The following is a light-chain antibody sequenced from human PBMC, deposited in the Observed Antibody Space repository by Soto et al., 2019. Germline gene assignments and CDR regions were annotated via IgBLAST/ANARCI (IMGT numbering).Light chain of an antibody. CDR3: SSYAGSITRYV. V-gene: IGLV2-14*01. CDR2: DVS. J-gene: IGLJ1*01. Sequence: QSALTQPASVSGSPGQSITISCTGTSSDVGTYNWVSWFQQHPGKAPKLMIYDVSNRPAGVSNRFSGSKSGNTASLTISGLQAEDEADYYCSSYAGSITRYVFGTGTTLTVL. CDR1: SSDVGTYNW.